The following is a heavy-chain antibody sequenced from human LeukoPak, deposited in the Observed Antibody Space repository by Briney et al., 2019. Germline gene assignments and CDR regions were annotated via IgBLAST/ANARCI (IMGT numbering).Heavy chain of an antibody. V-gene: IGHV1-2*02. D-gene: IGHD2-21*02. Sequence: ASVKVSCKASGYTFTGYYMHWVRQAPGQGLEWMGWINPNSGGTNYAQKFQGRVSMTRDTSISTAYMELSRLRSDDTAVYYCASYCGGDCYEHNGMDVWGQGTTVTVSS. CDR1: GYTFTGYY. CDR2: INPNSGGT. CDR3: ASYCGGDCYEHNGMDV. J-gene: IGHJ6*02.